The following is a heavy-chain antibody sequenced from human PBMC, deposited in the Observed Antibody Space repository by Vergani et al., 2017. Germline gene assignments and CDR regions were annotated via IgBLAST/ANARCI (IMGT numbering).Heavy chain of an antibody. Sequence: QVQLVESGGGVVQPGRSLRLSCAASGFTFSSYGMHWVRQAPGKGLEWVAVISYDGSNKYYADSVKGRFTISRDNSKNTLYLQMNSLRAEDTAVYYCARDPAPRRYYYYMDVWGKGTTVTVSS. CDR1: GFTFSSYG. J-gene: IGHJ6*03. V-gene: IGHV3-30*03. CDR3: ARDPAPRRYYYYMDV. CDR2: ISYDGSNK.